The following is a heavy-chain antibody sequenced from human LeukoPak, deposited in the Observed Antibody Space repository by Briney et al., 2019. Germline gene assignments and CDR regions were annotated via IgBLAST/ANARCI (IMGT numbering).Heavy chain of an antibody. CDR1: GFTFSSYA. CDR3: AKAVKGYYYYYMDV. CDR2: ISGSGGST. J-gene: IGHJ6*03. V-gene: IGHV3-23*01. Sequence: GGSLRLSCAASGFTFSSYAVSWVRQAPGKGLEWVSAISGSGGSTYYADSVKGRFTISRDNSKNTLYLQMNSLRAEDTAVYYCAKAVKGYYYYYMDVWGKGTTVTVSS.